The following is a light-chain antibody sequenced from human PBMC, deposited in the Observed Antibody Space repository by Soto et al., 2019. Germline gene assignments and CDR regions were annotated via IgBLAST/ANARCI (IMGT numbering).Light chain of an antibody. CDR2: DAS. V-gene: IGKV1-39*01. J-gene: IGKJ5*01. Sequence: DIQMTQSPSTLSGSVGDRVTITCRASQTISSWLAWYQQKPGKAPKLLIYDASNLESGVPSRFSGSGSGTDFTLTISSLQPEDFATYYCQQSYSTPRTFGQGTRLEIK. CDR3: QQSYSTPRT. CDR1: QTISSW.